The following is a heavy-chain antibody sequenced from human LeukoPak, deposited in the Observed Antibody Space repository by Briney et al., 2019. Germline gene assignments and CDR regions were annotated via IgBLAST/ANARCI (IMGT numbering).Heavy chain of an antibody. Sequence: GGSLRLSRAPSVFTLSSYAMSWVRPAPRKGVEWVSAINGSVGGTYYADSVKGRFTISTDNSKNSLYLQMNSMRTEDTALYYCAKDIPRYYDILTGYWSYYYGMDVWGEGDTVTVSS. CDR1: VFTLSSYA. J-gene: IGHJ6*01. V-gene: IGHV3-23*01. CDR2: INGSVGGT. D-gene: IGHD3-9*01. CDR3: AKDIPRYYDILTGYWSYYYGMDV.